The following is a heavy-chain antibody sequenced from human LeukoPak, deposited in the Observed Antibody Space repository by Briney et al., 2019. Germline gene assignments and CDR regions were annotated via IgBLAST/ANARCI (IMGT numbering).Heavy chain of an antibody. V-gene: IGHV3-23*01. J-gene: IGHJ4*02. CDR2: ISGSGGST. D-gene: IGHD2-15*01. CDR1: GFTFSSYG. CDR3: AKDLETIYVVVVAGFDY. Sequence: GGSLRLSCAASGFTFSSYGMSWVRQAPGKGLEWVSAISGSGGSTYYADSVKGRFTISRDNSKNTLYLQMNSLRAEDTAVYYCAKDLETIYVVVVAGFDYWGQGALVTVSS.